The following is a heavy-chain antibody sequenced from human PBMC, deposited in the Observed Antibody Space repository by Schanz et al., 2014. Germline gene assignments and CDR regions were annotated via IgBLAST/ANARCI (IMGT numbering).Heavy chain of an antibody. D-gene: IGHD5-12*01. CDR2: INTANGNA. Sequence: QVQVVQSGAELKKPGASVKVSCKASGYTFSSHGIHWLRQAPGQSLEWMGWINTANGNAKYSANFQARVTITRDTSASTAYMELSSLRSEDTAVYSCARGIGGYGANNYLDYWRQGTLXAVSS. J-gene: IGHJ4*02. CDR1: GYTFSSHG. CDR3: ARGIGGYGANNYLDY. V-gene: IGHV1-3*04.